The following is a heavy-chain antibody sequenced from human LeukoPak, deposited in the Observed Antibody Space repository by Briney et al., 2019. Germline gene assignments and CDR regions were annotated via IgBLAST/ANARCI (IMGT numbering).Heavy chain of an antibody. CDR3: ARDRVGVGGNGYEN. Sequence: GASVKVSCKASGYTFSSYDINWVRQATGQGLEWMGWMNPNSGNTGYVEKFQGGVIMTRDTSINTAYMELSSLTSEDTAVYFCARDRVGVGGNGYENWGHGTLVTVSS. V-gene: IGHV1-8*01. CDR2: MNPNSGNT. J-gene: IGHJ4*01. CDR1: GYTFSSYD. D-gene: IGHD5-24*01.